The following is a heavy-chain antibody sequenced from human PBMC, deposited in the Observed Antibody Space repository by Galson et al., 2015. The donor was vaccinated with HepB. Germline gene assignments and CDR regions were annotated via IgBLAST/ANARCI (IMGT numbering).Heavy chain of an antibody. Sequence: SLRLSCAASGFTVSSNYMSWVRQAPGKGLEWVSVIYSGGSTYYADSVKGRFTISRHNSKNTLYLQMNSLRAEDTAVYYCARATSPGINYFDYWGQGTLVTVSS. CDR3: ARATSPGINYFDY. CDR1: GFTVSSNY. D-gene: IGHD3-10*01. J-gene: IGHJ4*02. V-gene: IGHV3-53*04. CDR2: IYSGGST.